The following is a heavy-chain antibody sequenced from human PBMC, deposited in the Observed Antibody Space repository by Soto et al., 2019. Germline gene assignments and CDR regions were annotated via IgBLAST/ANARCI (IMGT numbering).Heavy chain of an antibody. D-gene: IGHD1-26*01. CDR3: ARDPLHSTAREPYYYYGMDV. J-gene: IGHJ6*02. Sequence: QVQLQESGPGLVKPSQTLSLTCTVSGGSISSGGYYWSWIRQHPGKGLEWIGYIYYSGSTYYNPSLKSRVTISVDTSKNLFSLKLSSVTAADTAVYYCARDPLHSTAREPYYYYGMDVWGQGTTVTVSS. V-gene: IGHV4-31*03. CDR2: IYYSGST. CDR1: GGSISSGGYY.